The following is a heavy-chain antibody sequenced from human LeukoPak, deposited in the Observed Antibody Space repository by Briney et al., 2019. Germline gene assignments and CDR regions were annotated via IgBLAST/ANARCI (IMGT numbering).Heavy chain of an antibody. D-gene: IGHD5-18*01. V-gene: IGHV4-59*01. CDR2: IYYSGST. Sequence: SETLSLTCTVSGGTISSDYWSWIRQPPGKGLEWIGYIYYSGSTNYNPSLKSRATISVDRSKNQFSLNLSSVTAADTAIYYCARGRGYNYPFDYWGQGTLVTVSS. CDR3: ARGRGYNYPFDY. CDR1: GGTISSDY. J-gene: IGHJ4*02.